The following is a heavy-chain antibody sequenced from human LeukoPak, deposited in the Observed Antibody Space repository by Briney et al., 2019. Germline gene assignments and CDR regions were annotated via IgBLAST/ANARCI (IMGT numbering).Heavy chain of an antibody. CDR2: INHSGST. J-gene: IGHJ6*02. D-gene: IGHD6-19*01. Sequence: PSETLSLTCAVYGGSFSGYYWSWIRQPPGKGLEWIGEINHSGSTNYNPSLKSRVTISVDTSKNQFSLKLSSVTAADTAVYYCARARWIAVAGNYYYYGMDVWGQGTTVTVSS. CDR1: GGSFSGYY. CDR3: ARARWIAVAGNYYYYGMDV. V-gene: IGHV4-34*01.